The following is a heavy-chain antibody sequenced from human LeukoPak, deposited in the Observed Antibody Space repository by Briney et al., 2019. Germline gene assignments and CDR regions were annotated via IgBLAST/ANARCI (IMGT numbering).Heavy chain of an antibody. D-gene: IGHD3-9*01. Sequence: ASVKVSCKASGYTFTSYGISWVRQAPGQGLEWMGWISAYNGNTNYAQKLQGRVTMTTDTSTSTAYMELRSLRSDDTAVYYCARLYYDILTGQKLSPNPNFDYWGQGTLVTVSS. V-gene: IGHV1-18*01. CDR3: ARLYYDILTGQKLSPNPNFDY. CDR1: GYTFTSYG. CDR2: ISAYNGNT. J-gene: IGHJ4*02.